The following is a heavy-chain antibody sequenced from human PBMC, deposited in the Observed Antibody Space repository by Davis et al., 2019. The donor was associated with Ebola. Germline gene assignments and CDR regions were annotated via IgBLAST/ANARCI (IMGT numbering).Heavy chain of an antibody. J-gene: IGHJ5*02. Sequence: GGSLRLSCAASGFTFSSYEMNWVRQAPGKGLEWVSYISSSGSTIYYADSVKGRFTISRDNSKNTLYLQMNSLRAEDTAVYYCAKIRGIAAPGTIWFDPWGQGTLVTVSS. CDR1: GFTFSSYE. CDR3: AKIRGIAAPGTIWFDP. CDR2: ISSSGSTI. V-gene: IGHV3-48*03. D-gene: IGHD6-13*01.